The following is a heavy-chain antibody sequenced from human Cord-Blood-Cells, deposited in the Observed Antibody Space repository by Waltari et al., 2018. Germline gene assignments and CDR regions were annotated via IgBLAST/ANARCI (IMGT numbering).Heavy chain of an antibody. D-gene: IGHD2-2*02. J-gene: IGHJ1*01. V-gene: IGHV4-34*01. CDR1: GGSFSGYY. CDR3: ARGGDIVVVPAAIAYFQH. CDR2: INHSVIT. Sequence: QVQLQQWGAGLLKPAETLSLTCAVHGGSFSGYYWSWISQTPGKGLEWIEEINHSVITNSSPSVKSRVTISVDTSKNQFSLKLSSVTATDTAVYYCARGGDIVVVPAAIAYFQHWCQGTLVTVSS.